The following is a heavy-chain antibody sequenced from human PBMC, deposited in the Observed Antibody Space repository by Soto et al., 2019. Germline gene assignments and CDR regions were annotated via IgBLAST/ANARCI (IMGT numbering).Heavy chain of an antibody. CDR1: GGSFSGYY. V-gene: IGHV4-34*01. D-gene: IGHD5-18*01. CDR2: INHSGST. J-gene: IGHJ4*02. Sequence: PSETLSLTCAVYGGSFSGYYWTWIRQPPGTGLEWIGEINHSGSTYYNPSLKSRVTISVDRSKNQFSLKLSSVTAADTAVYYCARGIQLWLYFDYWGQGTLVTVSS. CDR3: ARGIQLWLYFDY.